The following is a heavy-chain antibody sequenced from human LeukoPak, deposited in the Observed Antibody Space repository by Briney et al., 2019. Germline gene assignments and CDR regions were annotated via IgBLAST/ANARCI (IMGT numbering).Heavy chain of an antibody. CDR1: GLRVSSNF. J-gene: IGHJ4*02. V-gene: IGHV3-53*01. CDR3: ARDLVRGRFDY. Sequence: GGSLRLSCAATGLRVSSNFMSWVRQAPGKGLEWVSVIYGGGSTYYADSVKGRFTISRDTPKNTLYLQMNSLRAEDTAVYYCARDLVRGRFDYWGQGTLVTVSS. CDR2: IYGGGST. D-gene: IGHD3-10*01.